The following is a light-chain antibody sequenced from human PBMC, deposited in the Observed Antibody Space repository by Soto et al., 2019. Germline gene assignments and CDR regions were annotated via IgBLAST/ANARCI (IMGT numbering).Light chain of an antibody. Sequence: DIVMTQSPDSLAVSLGERATVNFKSSQSVLYSSNNKNYFAWYQQKPGQPPKLLIYWASTRESGVPDRFSGSGSGTDFTLTISSLQAEDVAVYYCQQYYSTLRTFGQGTKVDIK. CDR3: QQYYSTLRT. CDR2: WAS. J-gene: IGKJ1*01. V-gene: IGKV4-1*01. CDR1: QSVLYSSNNKNY.